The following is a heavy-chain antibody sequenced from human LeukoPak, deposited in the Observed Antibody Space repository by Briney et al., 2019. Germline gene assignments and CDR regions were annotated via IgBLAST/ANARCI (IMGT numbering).Heavy chain of an antibody. J-gene: IGHJ4*02. CDR2: ISGSGDTT. CDR3: AKSRGESRGASNY. D-gene: IGHD1-26*01. CDR1: GCTFSSYA. V-gene: IGHV3-23*01. Sequence: PGGSLRLSCAASGCTFSSYAMNWVRQPPGKGLEWVSFISGSGDTTYYADSVKGRFTISGDSSKNTLYLQMNSMRAEETAVYYCAKSRGESRGASNYWGQGTLVTVSS.